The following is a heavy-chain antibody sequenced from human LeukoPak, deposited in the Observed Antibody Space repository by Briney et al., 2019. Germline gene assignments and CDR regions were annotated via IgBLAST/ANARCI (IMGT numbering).Heavy chain of an antibody. CDR1: GGSISSGYYY. J-gene: IGHJ4*02. D-gene: IGHD3-22*01. CDR2: IYYSGST. CDR3: ARAVSSGYYFQYYFDY. V-gene: IGHV4-30-4*01. Sequence: SQTLSLICTVSGGSISSGYYYWTRIRQPPGKGLEWMGYIYYSGSTNYNPSLKSRVTISVDTSKNQFSLKLSSVTAAHTAVYYCARAVSSGYYFQYYFDYWGQGTLVTVSS.